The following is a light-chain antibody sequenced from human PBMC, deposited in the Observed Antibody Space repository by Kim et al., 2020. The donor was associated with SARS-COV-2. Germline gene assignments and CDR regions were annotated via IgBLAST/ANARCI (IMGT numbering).Light chain of an antibody. CDR2: QVT. CDR3: QAWDSSVGV. Sequence: VSPGQTATVTCSGDQLENKYVYWYLQKPGQSPVLVIYQVTKRPSGIPERFSGSNSGDTATLTIRETQAVDEADYYCQAWDSSVGVFGAGTKVTVL. V-gene: IGLV3-1*01. CDR1: QLENKY. J-gene: IGLJ1*01.